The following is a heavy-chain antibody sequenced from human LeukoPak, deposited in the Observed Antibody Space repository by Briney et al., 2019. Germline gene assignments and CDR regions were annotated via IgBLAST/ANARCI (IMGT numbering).Heavy chain of an antibody. J-gene: IGHJ4*02. CDR2: IYYSGST. D-gene: IGHD6-13*01. CDR3: ARHIETRFEWLRHIAAAGSGYFDY. V-gene: IGHV4-59*08. CDR1: GGSISSYY. Sequence: SETLSLTCTVSGGSISSYYWSWIRQPPGKGLEWIGYIYYSGSTNYNPSLKSRVTISVDTSKNQFSLKLSSVTAADTAVYYCARHIETRFEWLRHIAAAGSGYFDYWGQGTLVTVSS.